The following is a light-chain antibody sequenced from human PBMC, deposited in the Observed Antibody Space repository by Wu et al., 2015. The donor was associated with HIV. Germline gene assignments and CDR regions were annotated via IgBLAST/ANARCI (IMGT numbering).Light chain of an antibody. CDR2: DAS. CDR3: QQYENLPVT. CDR1: QDISNH. Sequence: EIQMTQSPSSLSASVGDRVTISCQASQDISNHLNWYQQKVGKAPKLLIYDASNLEAGVPSGLSGSGSGTNFTFTISSLQPEDIATYYCQQYENLPVTFGGGTKVXIK. V-gene: IGKV1-33*01. J-gene: IGKJ4*01.